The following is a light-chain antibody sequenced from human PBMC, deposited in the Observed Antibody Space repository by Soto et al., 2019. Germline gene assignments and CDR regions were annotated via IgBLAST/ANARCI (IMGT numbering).Light chain of an antibody. CDR2: EAA. J-gene: IGLJ2*01. CDR3: TSYTSASTLV. CDR1: SDDIGANNY. Sequence: QSALTQPASVSGSPGQSITISCTGTSDDIGANNYVSWYQHHPGKAPKILIYEAANRTSGISHRFSGSKSGNTASLTISGLQAEDEAEYFCTSYTSASTLVFGGGTQLTVL. V-gene: IGLV2-14*01.